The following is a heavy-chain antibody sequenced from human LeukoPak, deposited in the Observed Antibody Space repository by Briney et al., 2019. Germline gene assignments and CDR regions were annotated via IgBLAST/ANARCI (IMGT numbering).Heavy chain of an antibody. J-gene: IGHJ4*02. Sequence: SETLSLTCTVSGGSISSGGYYWSWIRQHPGKGREWIGDIYYSGSTYYNPSLKSRVTISVDTSKNKFSLKLSSVTAADTAVYYCASGGLLWFGEFQNYFDYWGQGTLVTVSS. D-gene: IGHD3-10*01. V-gene: IGHV4-31*03. CDR1: GGSISSGGYY. CDR2: IYYSGST. CDR3: ASGGLLWFGEFQNYFDY.